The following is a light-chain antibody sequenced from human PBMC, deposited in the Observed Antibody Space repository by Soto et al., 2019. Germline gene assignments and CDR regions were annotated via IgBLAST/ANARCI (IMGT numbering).Light chain of an antibody. CDR1: SRGVGGYNY. CDR3: SSHTSSSTYV. CDR2: EGS. V-gene: IGLV2-14*01. Sequence: QSVLTQPASVSGSPGQSITISCTGTSRGVGGYNYVSWYQQHPGNPHHVMIYEGSNRPAVVSNRFSGSNSGNTASLTSSALQAEDEAYCYSSSHTSSSTYVFGTGTKVTVL. J-gene: IGLJ1*01.